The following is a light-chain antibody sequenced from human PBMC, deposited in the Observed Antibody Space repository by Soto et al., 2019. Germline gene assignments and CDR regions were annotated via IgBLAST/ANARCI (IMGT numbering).Light chain of an antibody. CDR3: SSYTSSRTLV. Sequence: QSALTQPASVSGSPGQSITISCTGTTSDVGAYNYVSWYQQHPGKAPQLVIYDVTNRPSGVSNHFSGSKSGNTASLTISGLQAEDEADYYCSSYTSSRTLVFGGGTKLTVL. CDR2: DVT. V-gene: IGLV2-14*03. J-gene: IGLJ3*02. CDR1: TSDVGAYNY.